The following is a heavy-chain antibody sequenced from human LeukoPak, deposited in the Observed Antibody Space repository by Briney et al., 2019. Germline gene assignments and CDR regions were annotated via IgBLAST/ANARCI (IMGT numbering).Heavy chain of an antibody. V-gene: IGHV4-4*07. CDR1: GGSISSYY. D-gene: IGHD6-19*01. J-gene: IGHJ6*03. Sequence: PSETLSLTCTVSGGSISSYYWSWIRQPAGKGLERIGRIYTSGSTNYNPSLKSRVTMSVDTSKNQFSLKLSSVTAADTAVYYCARDGIAVAGTVLYYYYYYMDVWGKGTTVTVSS. CDR3: ARDGIAVAGTVLYYYYYYMDV. CDR2: IYTSGST.